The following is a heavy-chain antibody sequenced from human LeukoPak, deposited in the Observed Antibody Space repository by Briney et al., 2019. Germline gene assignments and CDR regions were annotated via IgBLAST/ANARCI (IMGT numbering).Heavy chain of an antibody. D-gene: IGHD3-22*01. J-gene: IGHJ4*02. V-gene: IGHV4-34*01. CDR2: INHSGNT. Sequence: SETLSLTCAVYGGSFNAYYWTWIRQTPGKGLEWIGEINHSGNTNYNPSLESRVTISADTSKNQFSLNLSSVTAADTAVYYCASIFDSSGYPGEVDYWGQGTLVTVSS. CDR1: GGSFNAYY. CDR3: ASIFDSSGYPGEVDY.